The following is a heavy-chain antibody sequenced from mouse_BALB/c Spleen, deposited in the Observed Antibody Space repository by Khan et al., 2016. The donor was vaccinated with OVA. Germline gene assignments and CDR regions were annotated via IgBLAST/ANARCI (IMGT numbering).Heavy chain of an antibody. Sequence: QVQLQQSGAELMKPGASVKISCKASGYTFSSYWIEWVKQRPGHGLEWIGEILPGSNITNYNERFKDKATFTADTSSNPAYMQLSSLTSEDSAIYYWARGNYYGSTSWFGYWGQGTLVNVSA. CDR1: GYTFSSYW. V-gene: IGHV1-9*01. CDR3: ARGNYYGSTSWFGY. J-gene: IGHJ3*01. D-gene: IGHD1-1*01. CDR2: ILPGSNIT.